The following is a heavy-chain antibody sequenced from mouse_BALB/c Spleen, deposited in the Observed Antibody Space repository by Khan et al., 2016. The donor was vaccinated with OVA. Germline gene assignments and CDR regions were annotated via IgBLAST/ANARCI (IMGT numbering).Heavy chain of an antibody. Sequence: VQLKESGPELVKPGASVKMSCKASGYTFTSYVMHWVKQKPGQGLEWIGYIYPYNDDTKYNEKFKGKATLTSDKSSSTAYMELNSLTSEDSAVYFCARKYRSAVYFDYWGQGTTLTVSS. J-gene: IGHJ2*01. CDR1: GYTFTSYV. CDR2: IYPYNDDT. V-gene: IGHV1S136*01. D-gene: IGHD2-14*01. CDR3: ARKYRSAVYFDY.